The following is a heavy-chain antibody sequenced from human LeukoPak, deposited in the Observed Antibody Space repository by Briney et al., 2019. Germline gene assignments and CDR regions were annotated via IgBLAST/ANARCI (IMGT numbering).Heavy chain of an antibody. V-gene: IGHV1-46*01. Sequence: ASVKVSCKASGYTFTSYYMHWVRQAPGQGLEWMGIINPSGGSTSYAQKFQGRVTMTRDTSTSTVYMELSSLRSEDTAVYYCARGGSVLLWFGELPFDYWGQGTLVTVSS. D-gene: IGHD3-10*01. J-gene: IGHJ4*02. CDR1: GYTFTSYY. CDR2: INPSGGST. CDR3: ARGGSVLLWFGELPFDY.